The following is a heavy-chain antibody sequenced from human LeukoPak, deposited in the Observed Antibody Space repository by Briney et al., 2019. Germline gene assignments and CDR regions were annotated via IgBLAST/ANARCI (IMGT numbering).Heavy chain of an antibody. CDR1: GFTFDDYA. J-gene: IGHJ1*01. CDR2: ISWNSGSK. V-gene: IGHV3-9*01. CDR3: AKDTAVAAAGTGYFQH. D-gene: IGHD6-13*01. Sequence: GGSLRLSCAASGFTFDDYAMHWVRQAPGKGLEWVSGISWNSGSKGYADSVKGRFTISRDNAKNSLYLQMNSLRAEDTALYYCAKDTAVAAAGTGYFQHWGQGTLVTVSS.